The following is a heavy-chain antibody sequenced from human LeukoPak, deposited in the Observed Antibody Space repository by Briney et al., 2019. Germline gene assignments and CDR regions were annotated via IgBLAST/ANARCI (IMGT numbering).Heavy chain of an antibody. CDR1: GGSLTNYY. V-gene: IGHV4-59*08. CDR2: IYYSGST. Sequence: SETLSLTCTVSGGSLTNYYWSWIRQPPGKGLDWIGHIYYSGSTNYNPSLKSRVTISLDTSKNQSSLKLSSVTAADTAVYYCARHLWFRKRPGVDFDYWGQGTLVTVSS. D-gene: IGHD3-10*01. CDR3: ARHLWFRKRPGVDFDY. J-gene: IGHJ4*02.